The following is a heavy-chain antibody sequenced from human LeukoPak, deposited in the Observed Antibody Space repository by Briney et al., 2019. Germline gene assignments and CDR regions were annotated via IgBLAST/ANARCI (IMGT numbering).Heavy chain of an antibody. J-gene: IGHJ6*03. CDR1: GFTFSSFS. CDR2: ISSTSSTI. Sequence: GGSLRLSCAASGFTFSSFSMNWVRQAPGKGLEWVSYISSTSSTIYYADSVKGRFTISRDNAKNSLYLQMNSLRAEDTAVYYCARRQVGYSYGYSYYYMDVWGKGTTVTVSS. D-gene: IGHD5-18*01. V-gene: IGHV3-48*01. CDR3: ARRQVGYSYGYSYYYMDV.